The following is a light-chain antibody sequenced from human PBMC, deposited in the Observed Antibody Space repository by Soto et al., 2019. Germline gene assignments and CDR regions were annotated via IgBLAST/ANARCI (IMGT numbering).Light chain of an antibody. CDR2: DVS. V-gene: IGLV2-14*03. J-gene: IGLJ1*01. CDR1: SIDVGGYNS. Sequence: QSELTXPAYVSGSPGQSITISRTGTSIDVGGYNSVSWYQHHPGKAPKLMIYDVSNRSSGVSSRFSGSKSDNTASLTISGLQAEDEADYYCKSYTSRSTYVFGTGTKVTV. CDR3: KSYTSRSTYV.